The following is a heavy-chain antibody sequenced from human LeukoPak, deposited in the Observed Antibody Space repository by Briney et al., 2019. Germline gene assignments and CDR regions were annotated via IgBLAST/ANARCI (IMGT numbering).Heavy chain of an antibody. CDR2: INPNSGST. CDR3: ARDPGYYYGMDV. Sequence: ASVKVSCKASGYTFTGYYMHWVRQAPGQGLEWMGWINPNSGSTNYAQKFQGRVTMTRDTSISTAYMELSRLRSDDTAVYYCARDPGYYYGMDVWGQGTTVTVSS. CDR1: GYTFTGYY. J-gene: IGHJ6*02. V-gene: IGHV1-2*02.